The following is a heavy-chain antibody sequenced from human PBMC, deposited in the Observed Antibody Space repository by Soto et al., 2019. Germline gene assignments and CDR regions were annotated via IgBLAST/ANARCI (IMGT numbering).Heavy chain of an antibody. Sequence: GGSLRLSCAASGFTFSSYSMNWVRQAPGKGLEWVSYISSSSTIYYADSVKGRFTISRDNAKNSLYLQMNSLRDEDTAVYYCARAGDATLSDYWGQGTLVTVSS. CDR3: ARAGDATLSDY. CDR1: GFTFSSYS. V-gene: IGHV3-48*02. J-gene: IGHJ4*02. CDR2: ISSSSTI. D-gene: IGHD2-15*01.